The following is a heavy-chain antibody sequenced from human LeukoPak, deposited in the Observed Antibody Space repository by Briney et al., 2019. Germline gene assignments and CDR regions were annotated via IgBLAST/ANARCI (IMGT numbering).Heavy chain of an antibody. Sequence: SETLSLTCAVYGGSFSGYYWSWISQPPGKGLEWIGEINHSGSTNYNPSLKSRVTISVDTSKNQFSLKLSSVTAADTAVYYCARQPYIRRGYYDSSGYFIGAREAFDYWGQGTLVTVSS. CDR3: ARQPYIRRGYYDSSGYFIGAREAFDY. J-gene: IGHJ4*02. V-gene: IGHV4-34*01. CDR2: INHSGST. CDR1: GGSFSGYY. D-gene: IGHD3-22*01.